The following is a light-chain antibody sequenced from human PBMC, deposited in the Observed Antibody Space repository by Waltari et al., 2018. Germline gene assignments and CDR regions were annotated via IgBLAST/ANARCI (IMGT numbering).Light chain of an antibody. J-gene: IGKJ1*01. CDR1: QSVSSSY. Sequence: EIVLTQSPGTLSLSQGERATLSCRASQSVSSSYLAWYQQKPGQATRLLIYGASSRATGIPDRFSGSGSGTDFTLTISRLEPEDFAVYYCQQYGSSRGTFGQGTKVEIK. CDR2: GAS. V-gene: IGKV3-20*01. CDR3: QQYGSSRGT.